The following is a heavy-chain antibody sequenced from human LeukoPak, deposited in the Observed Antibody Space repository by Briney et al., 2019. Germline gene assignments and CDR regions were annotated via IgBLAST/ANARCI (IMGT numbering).Heavy chain of an antibody. Sequence: SETLSLTCTVSDGSISGYHWSWIRQPPGKGLEWIGYNYYTGTTNYNPSLERRVTMSVDTSKNQFSLKLTSVTAADTAVYYCARQVYYHNRPAYDYWGQGTLVTVSS. CDR2: NYYTGTT. J-gene: IGHJ4*02. D-gene: IGHD1-14*01. CDR1: DGSISGYH. CDR3: ARQVYYHNRPAYDY. V-gene: IGHV4-59*08.